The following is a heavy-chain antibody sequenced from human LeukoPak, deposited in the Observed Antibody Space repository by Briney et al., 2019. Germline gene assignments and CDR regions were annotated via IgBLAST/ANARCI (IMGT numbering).Heavy chain of an antibody. V-gene: IGHV1-69*02. Sequence: SVKVSCKASGGTFSSYTISWVRQAPGQGLEWMGRIIPILGIANYAQKFQGSVTITADKSTSTAYMELSSLRSEDTTVFYCARGHQPPYYGMDVWGQGTTVTVSS. CDR3: ARGHQPPYYGMDV. CDR1: GGTFSSYT. CDR2: IIPILGIA. J-gene: IGHJ6*02.